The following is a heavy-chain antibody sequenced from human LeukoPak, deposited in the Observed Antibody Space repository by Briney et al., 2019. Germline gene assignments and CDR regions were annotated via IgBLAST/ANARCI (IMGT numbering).Heavy chain of an antibody. D-gene: IGHD3-10*01. CDR3: ATATSYGSGSYFDGDYFDY. J-gene: IGHJ4*02. Sequence: PGGSLRLSCAASGFTFSTYKMNWVRQAPGKGLEWVSSISSSGNYIYYADSVKGRFTISRDNAKTSLFLQMNSLRPEDTAMYYCATATSYGSGSYFDGDYFDYWGQGTLVTVSS. V-gene: IGHV3-21*01. CDR2: ISSSGNYI. CDR1: GFTFSTYK.